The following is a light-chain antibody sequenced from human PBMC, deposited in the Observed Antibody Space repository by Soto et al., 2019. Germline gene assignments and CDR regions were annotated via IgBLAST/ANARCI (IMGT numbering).Light chain of an antibody. CDR1: SSNVGGYKF. CDR2: DVS. J-gene: IGLJ3*02. V-gene: IGLV2-14*03. CDR3: SSYTSRSTVV. Sequence: QSVLTQPASVSGSPGQSITISCIGTSSNVGGYKFVSWYQQHPDKAPKLMIYDVSNRPSGVSNRFSGSKSDNTASLTISGLQAEDEADYYCSSYTSRSTVVFGGGTKLTVL.